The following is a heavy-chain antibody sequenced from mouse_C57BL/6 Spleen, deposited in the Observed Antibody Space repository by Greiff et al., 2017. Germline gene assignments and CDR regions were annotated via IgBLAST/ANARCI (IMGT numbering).Heavy chain of an antibody. CDR3: ERGSNITGSDKDD. D-gene: IGHD4-1*01. V-gene: IGHV5-9*04. CDR2: ISCGGGST. J-gene: IGHJ4*01. CDR1: GFTFSSYT. Sequence: DVKLVESGGGLVKPGGSLKLSCAASGFTFSSYTMYWVRQTPEKRLEWVATISCGGGSTYYSDTVKGRFTISRDNAKNTLYLQLSSLRSEDTAVYYCERGSNITGSDKDDWGQGTSVTAAS.